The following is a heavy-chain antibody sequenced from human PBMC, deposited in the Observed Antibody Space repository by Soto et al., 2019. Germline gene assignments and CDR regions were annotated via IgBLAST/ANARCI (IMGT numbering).Heavy chain of an antibody. D-gene: IGHD3-16*02. V-gene: IGHV3-33*01. Sequence: QVQLVESGGGVVQTGRSMRLSCAASGFTLSNYGMNWVRPAPGKGLEWGALIWYDGSNSYYADSVKGRFTISRDNSKNTLSLQMNRLRAEGTSVYYCARDYRPVLGIFDIWGQGTMVTVSS. J-gene: IGHJ3*02. CDR2: IWYDGSNS. CDR3: ARDYRPVLGIFDI. CDR1: GFTLSNYG.